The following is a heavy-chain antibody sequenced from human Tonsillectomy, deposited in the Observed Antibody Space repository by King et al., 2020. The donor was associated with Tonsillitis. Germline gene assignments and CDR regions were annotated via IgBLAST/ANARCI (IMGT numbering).Heavy chain of an antibody. CDR1: GYTFTGYY. CDR2: MNPNSGGT. D-gene: IGHD6-13*01. J-gene: IGHJ5*02. V-gene: IGHV1-2*02. CDR3: ARESSNWYNWFDP. Sequence: VQLVESGAEVKKPGASVKVSCKASGYTFTGYYIQWVRQSPGQGLEWMGWMNPNSGGTNYAQMFQGRVTMTRDTSISTAYMELSRLRSADTAVYYCARESSNWYNWFDPWGQGTLVTVSS.